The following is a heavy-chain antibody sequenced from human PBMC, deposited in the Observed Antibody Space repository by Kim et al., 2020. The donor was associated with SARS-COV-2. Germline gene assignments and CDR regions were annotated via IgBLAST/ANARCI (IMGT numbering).Heavy chain of an antibody. CDR3: AKGPSYSSSSYYFDS. V-gene: IGHV3-23*01. CDR2: ISGGGGTI. D-gene: IGHD6-6*01. CDR1: GFTFSSYA. J-gene: IGHJ4*02. Sequence: GGSLRLSCAASGFTFSSYAMSWVRQAPGKGLEWVSVISGGGGTIYYTDSVKGRFTISRDNLKNTVFLRMSSLRAEDTAVYYCAKGPSYSSSSYYFDSWGQGTLVTVPS.